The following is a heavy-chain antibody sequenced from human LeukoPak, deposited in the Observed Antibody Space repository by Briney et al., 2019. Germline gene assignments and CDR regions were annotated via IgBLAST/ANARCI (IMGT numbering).Heavy chain of an antibody. D-gene: IGHD6-6*01. V-gene: IGHV3-21*01. CDR1: GFTFSSYS. CDR2: ISSSSSYI. Sequence: GGSLRLSCAASGFTFSSYSMNWVRQAPGKGLEWVSSISSSSSYIYYADSVKGRFTISRDNAKNSLYLQMNSLRAEDTAVYYCASYLRTGAARHPGDYWGQGTLVTVSS. CDR3: ASYLRTGAARHPGDY. J-gene: IGHJ4*02.